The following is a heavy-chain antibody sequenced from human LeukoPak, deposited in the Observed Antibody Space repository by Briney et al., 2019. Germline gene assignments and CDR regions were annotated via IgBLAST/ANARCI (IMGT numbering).Heavy chain of an antibody. CDR2: INPNSGGT. CDR3: ARDHTIFGVVYGMDV. Sequence: ASVKVSCKASGYTFTGYYMHWVRQAPGQGLEWMGWINPNSGGTNYAQKFQGRVTMTRDTSISTAYMELSRLRSDDTAVYYCARDHTIFGVVYGMDVWGQRATVTVSS. J-gene: IGHJ6*02. D-gene: IGHD3-3*01. V-gene: IGHV1-2*02. CDR1: GYTFTGYY.